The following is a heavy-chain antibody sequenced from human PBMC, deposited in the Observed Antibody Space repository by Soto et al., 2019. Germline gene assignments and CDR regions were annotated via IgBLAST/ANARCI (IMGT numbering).Heavy chain of an antibody. Sequence: QVQLVQSGTEVKRPGASVKVSCKASGYTFTSYGISWVRQAPGQGLEWMGWISPYNGDTNFAQKLQGRVTMTTDPPTTTVYMDLRSLRSDDTAVYYCARLAPDGYFDYWGRGTLVIVSS. V-gene: IGHV1-18*01. CDR2: ISPYNGDT. J-gene: IGHJ4*02. CDR3: ARLAPDGYFDY. D-gene: IGHD5-12*01. CDR1: GYTFTSYG.